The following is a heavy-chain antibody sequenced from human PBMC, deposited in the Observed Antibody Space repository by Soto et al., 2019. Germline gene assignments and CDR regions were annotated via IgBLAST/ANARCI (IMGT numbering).Heavy chain of an antibody. Sequence: EVQLLESAGGLVQPGGSLRLSCAASGFTFTSHAMNWVRQAPGKGLEWVSGITPGGDNTYYADSVKGRFTISRDNSKNTLYLQMNNSRAEDTALYYCTKNSGGTCYSAVDCWGQGTLVTVSS. V-gene: IGHV3-23*01. CDR1: GFTFTSHA. J-gene: IGHJ4*02. CDR3: TKNSGGTCYSAVDC. CDR2: ITPGGDNT. D-gene: IGHD2-15*01.